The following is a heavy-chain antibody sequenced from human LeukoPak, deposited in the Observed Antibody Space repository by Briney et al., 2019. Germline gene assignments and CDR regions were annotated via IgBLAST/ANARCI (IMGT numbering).Heavy chain of an antibody. CDR2: INHSGST. V-gene: IGHV4-34*01. Sequence: PSETLSLTCAVYGGSFSGYYWSWIRQPPGKGLEWIGEINHSGSTNYNPSLKSRVTISVDTSKNQFSLKLSSVTAADTAVYYWARPLYRSSYESYYYYLDVWGKGTTGTVPS. J-gene: IGHJ6*03. D-gene: IGHD6-13*01. CDR1: GGSFSGYY. CDR3: ARPLYRSSYESYYYYLDV.